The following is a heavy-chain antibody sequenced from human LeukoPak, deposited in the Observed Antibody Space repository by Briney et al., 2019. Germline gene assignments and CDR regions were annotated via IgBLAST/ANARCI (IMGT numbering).Heavy chain of an antibody. Sequence: PGGSLRLSCGASGFTFNHYTMNWVRQAPGKGLEWVASISSSSSYIYYADSVKGRFTISRDNSKNTLYLQMNSLRAEDTAVYYCARGPLYYYDSSGYFDYWGQGTLVTVSS. CDR1: GFTFNHYT. D-gene: IGHD3-22*01. CDR2: ISSSSSYI. CDR3: ARGPLYYYDSSGYFDY. J-gene: IGHJ4*02. V-gene: IGHV3-21*04.